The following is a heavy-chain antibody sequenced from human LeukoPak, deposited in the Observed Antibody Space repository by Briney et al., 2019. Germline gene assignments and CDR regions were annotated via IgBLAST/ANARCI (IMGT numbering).Heavy chain of an antibody. CDR3: ARADYSNYWPACDI. J-gene: IGHJ3*02. Sequence: GGSLRLSCAASGFTFSSYSMNWVRQAPGKGLEWVSSISSSSSSYIYYADSVKGRFTIFRDNAKNSLYLQMNSLRAEDTAVYYCARADYSNYWPACDIWGQGTMVTVSS. V-gene: IGHV3-21*01. CDR2: ISSSSSSYI. CDR1: GFTFSSYS. D-gene: IGHD4-11*01.